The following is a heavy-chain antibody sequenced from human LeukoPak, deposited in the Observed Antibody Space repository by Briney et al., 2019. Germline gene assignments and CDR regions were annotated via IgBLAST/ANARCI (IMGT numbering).Heavy chain of an antibody. CDR2: IYRSGRT. D-gene: IGHD3-16*01. V-gene: IGHV4-38-2*02. Sequence: SETLSLTCTVSDYSISSVYYWGWIRQPPGKGLEWIGSIYRSGRTYFNPSLKSRVTISVDTFKNQFSLKLSSVTAADTAVYYCARVIPGGFDFWGQGTLVTVSS. CDR1: DYSISSVYY. CDR3: ARVIPGGFDF. J-gene: IGHJ4*02.